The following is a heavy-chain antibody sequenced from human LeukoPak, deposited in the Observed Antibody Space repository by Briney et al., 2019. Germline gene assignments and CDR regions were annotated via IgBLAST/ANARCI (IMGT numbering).Heavy chain of an antibody. Sequence: GGSLRLSCAASGFTFSSYSMNWVRQAPGKGLEWVSYISSSSSTIYYADSVKGRFTISRDNAKNSLYLQMNSLRAEDTAVYYCARDDYGGRDAFDIWGQGTMVTVSS. CDR1: GFTFSSYS. J-gene: IGHJ3*02. V-gene: IGHV3-48*01. D-gene: IGHD4-23*01. CDR3: ARDDYGGRDAFDI. CDR2: ISSSSSTI.